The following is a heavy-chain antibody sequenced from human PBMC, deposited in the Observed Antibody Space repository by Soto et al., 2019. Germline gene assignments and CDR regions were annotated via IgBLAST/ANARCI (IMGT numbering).Heavy chain of an antibody. J-gene: IGHJ4*02. CDR2: ILFDGSKT. Sequence: GGSLRLSCAPSGFTFSTYGMHWVRQAPGKGLEWVAGILFDGSKTYYADSVKGRFTISRDNSQNILYLQTNSLRAEDTAVYYCARDPATVTTYFDYWGQGTLVTVSS. D-gene: IGHD4-4*01. CDR1: GFTFSTYG. CDR3: ARDPATVTTYFDY. V-gene: IGHV3-33*01.